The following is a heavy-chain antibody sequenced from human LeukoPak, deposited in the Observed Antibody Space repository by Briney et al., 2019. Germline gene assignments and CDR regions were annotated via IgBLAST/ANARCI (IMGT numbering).Heavy chain of an antibody. Sequence: GGSWSFSWAALGFFFTSNRLNWVRQAQGRGLEGVANIKHDGSEQIYVDSVKGRFTISRDNAKDSVYLQMNSLRAEDTAVYYCTRGLGEHGGVSDRWGQGTLVIVS. CDR3: TRGLGEHGGVSDR. J-gene: IGHJ5*02. D-gene: IGHD3-16*01. CDR1: GFFFTSNR. V-gene: IGHV3-7*01. CDR2: IKHDGSEQ.